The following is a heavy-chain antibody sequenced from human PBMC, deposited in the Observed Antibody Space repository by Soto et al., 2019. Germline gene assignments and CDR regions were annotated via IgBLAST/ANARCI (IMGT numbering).Heavy chain of an antibody. J-gene: IGHJ4*02. Sequence: QVQLQESGPGLVKPSETLSLTCTASGGSISNYYWSWIRQPPGKGLEWIGFMSYRGTTNSNPSLKSRVTIAVDTSKNQFSLKLSSVTAADTAVYYCASRDSSSWYIDYWGQGTLVTVSS. CDR3: ASRDSSSWYIDY. V-gene: IGHV4-59*08. CDR2: MSYRGTT. D-gene: IGHD6-13*01. CDR1: GGSISNYY.